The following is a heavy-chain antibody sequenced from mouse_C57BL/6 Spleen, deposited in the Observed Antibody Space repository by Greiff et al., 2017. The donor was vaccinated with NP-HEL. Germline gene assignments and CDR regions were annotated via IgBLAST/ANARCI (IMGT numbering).Heavy chain of an antibody. CDR1: GYTFTSYW. J-gene: IGHJ2*01. D-gene: IGHD1-1*01. Sequence: QVQLQQPGAELVMPGASVKLSCKASGYTFTSYWMHWVKQRPGQGLEWIGEIDPSDSYTNYNQKFKGKSTLTVDKSSSTAYMQLSSLTSEDSAVYYCARGAHYYGSSSPDYWGQGTTLTVSS. CDR3: ARGAHYYGSSSPDY. V-gene: IGHV1-69*01. CDR2: IDPSDSYT.